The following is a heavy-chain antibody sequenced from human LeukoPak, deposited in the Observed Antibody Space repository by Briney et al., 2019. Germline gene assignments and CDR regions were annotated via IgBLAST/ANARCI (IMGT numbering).Heavy chain of an antibody. CDR2: SKSKSAGHKT. CDR3: TTDIQDY. V-gene: IGHV3-15*01. D-gene: IGHD2-21*01. CDR1: GFTFNDAS. J-gene: IGHJ4*02. Sequence: PGGSLSLSCAASGFTFNDASMSWARQAPGKGLEWVGRSKSKSAGHKTDYAAPVNGRFTISRDDSINTLYLQINSLKTEDTAVYYCTTDIQDYWGQGTLVTVSS.